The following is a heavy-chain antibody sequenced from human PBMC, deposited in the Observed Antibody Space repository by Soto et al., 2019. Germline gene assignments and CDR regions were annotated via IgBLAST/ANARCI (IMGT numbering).Heavy chain of an antibody. CDR2: ISGSGGST. CDR1: GFTFSSYA. CDR3: AKDHRVLLWFPSEDFDY. J-gene: IGHJ4*02. V-gene: IGHV3-23*01. Sequence: GGSLRLSCAASGFTFSSYAMSWVRQAPGKGLEWVSAISGSGGSTYYADSVKGRFTISRDNSKNTLYLQMNSLRAEDTAVYYCAKDHRVLLWFPSEDFDYWGQGTLVTVSS. D-gene: IGHD3-10*01.